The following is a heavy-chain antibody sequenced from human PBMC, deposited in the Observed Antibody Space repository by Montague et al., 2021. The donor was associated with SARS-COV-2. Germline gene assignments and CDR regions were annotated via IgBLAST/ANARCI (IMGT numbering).Heavy chain of an antibody. J-gene: IGHJ3*02. CDR3: ARARGLITMVRGVINDAFDI. Sequence: SLRLSCAASGFTFSSYDMHWVRQATGKGLEWVSAIGTAGDTYYPGSVKGRFTISRENAKNSLYPQMNSLRAGDTAVYYCARARGLITMVRGVINDAFDIWGQGTMVTVSS. CDR1: GFTFSSYD. V-gene: IGHV3-13*01. CDR2: IGTAGDT. D-gene: IGHD3-10*01.